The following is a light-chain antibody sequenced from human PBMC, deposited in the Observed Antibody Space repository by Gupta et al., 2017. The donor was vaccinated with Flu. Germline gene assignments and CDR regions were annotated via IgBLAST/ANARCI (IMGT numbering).Light chain of an antibody. CDR1: QSVSSN. CDR2: GAS. Sequence: EVLMTQSPATLSVSPGERATLSCRASQSVSSNLAWYQQSPGQAPRLLISGASSRATGIPARFRGSGSGTEFTLTISSLQSEDFAVYYCQQDNKWPITFGQGTRLEIK. J-gene: IGKJ5*01. V-gene: IGKV3-15*01. CDR3: QQDNKWPIT.